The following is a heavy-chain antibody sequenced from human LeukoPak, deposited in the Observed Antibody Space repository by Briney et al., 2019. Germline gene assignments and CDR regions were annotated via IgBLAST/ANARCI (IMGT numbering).Heavy chain of an antibody. D-gene: IGHD3-9*01. V-gene: IGHV3-23*01. CDR1: GFTFNTYA. Sequence: PGGSLRLSCAASGFTFNTYAMSWVRQAPGQGLEWVSSITISGSGTYYADSVKGRFTITRDNSKDTLYLQMNSLRAEDTAVYYCAKDATASPYFHWFDNWGQGTQVIVSS. CDR3: AKDATASPYFHWFDN. CDR2: ITISGSGT. J-gene: IGHJ4*02.